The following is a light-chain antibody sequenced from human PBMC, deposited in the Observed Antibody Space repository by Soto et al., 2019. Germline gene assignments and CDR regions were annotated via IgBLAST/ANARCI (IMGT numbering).Light chain of an antibody. V-gene: IGLV2-14*03. J-gene: IGLJ1*01. CDR2: DVT. CDR1: GSDIGGYNY. Sequence: QSALTQPASLSGSPGQSITISCTGTGSDIGGYNYVSWYQQHPGKAPKLIIQDVTNRPSGVSDRFFGSKSGNTASLTISGHQDEDEVDYNCSSYRASSTPHSVFGTGTKLTVL. CDR3: SSYRASSTPHSV.